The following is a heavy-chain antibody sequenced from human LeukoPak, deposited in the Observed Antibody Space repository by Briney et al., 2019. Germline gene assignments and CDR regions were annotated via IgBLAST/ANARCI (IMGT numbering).Heavy chain of an antibody. D-gene: IGHD3-22*01. CDR1: GFTFSTYA. V-gene: IGHV3-23*01. J-gene: IGHJ4*02. CDR3: AKAAGITMIVVVRYYFDY. Sequence: PGGSLRLSCAASGFTFSTYAVNWVRQAPGKGLEWVSAISGSGGSTYYADSVKGRFTISRDNSKNTLYLQMNNLRAEDTAVYYCAKAAGITMIVVVRYYFDYWGQGTLVTVSS. CDR2: ISGSGGST.